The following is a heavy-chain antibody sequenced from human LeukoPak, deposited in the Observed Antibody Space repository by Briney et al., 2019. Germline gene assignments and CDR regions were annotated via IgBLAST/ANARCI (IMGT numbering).Heavy chain of an antibody. D-gene: IGHD5-12*01. J-gene: IGHJ4*02. CDR3: ARGSTVDKVAVPLKY. Sequence: GASVKVSCKASGYTFTSYDINWVRQAPGRGLEWMGWMNPKSGNTGYARKFQGRVTMTMSTSVGTAYMELSSLRSEDTAVYYCARGSTVDKVAVPLKYWGQGTLVSVSS. V-gene: IGHV1-8*01. CDR1: GYTFTSYD. CDR2: MNPKSGNT.